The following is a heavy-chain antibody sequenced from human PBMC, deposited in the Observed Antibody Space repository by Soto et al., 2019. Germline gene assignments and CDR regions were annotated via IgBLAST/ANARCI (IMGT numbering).Heavy chain of an antibody. CDR1: GFSVSINY. J-gene: IGHJ4*02. V-gene: IGHV3-53*01. D-gene: IGHD2-15*01. Sequence: EVQLVESGGGLIQPGGSLRLSCAASGFSVSINYMTWVRQAPVKGLEWLSCMYSGGSIGYADSVKGRFTMSRDNSKSTLYLQMNSLRAEDTAVYYCATRSGGRCYWFDYWGQGTLFIVSS. CDR2: MYSGGSI. CDR3: ATRSGGRCYWFDY.